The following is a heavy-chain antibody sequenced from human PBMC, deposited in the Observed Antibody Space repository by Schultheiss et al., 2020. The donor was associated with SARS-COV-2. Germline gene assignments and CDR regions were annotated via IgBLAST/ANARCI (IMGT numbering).Heavy chain of an antibody. D-gene: IGHD1-1*01. V-gene: IGHV5-10-1*01. Sequence: GGSLRLSCKGSGYSFTSYWISWVRQMPGKGLEWMGRIDPSDSYTNYSPSFQGHVTISTDKSISTAYLQWSSLKASDTAMYYCARRRGVQGALDYWGQGTLVTVSS. CDR2: IDPSDSYT. J-gene: IGHJ4*02. CDR3: ARRRGVQGALDY. CDR1: GYSFTSYW.